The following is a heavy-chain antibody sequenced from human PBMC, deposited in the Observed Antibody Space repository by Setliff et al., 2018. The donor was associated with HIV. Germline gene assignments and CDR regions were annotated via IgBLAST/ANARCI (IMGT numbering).Heavy chain of an antibody. CDR1: GFTFSDYY. V-gene: IGHV1-2*02. D-gene: IGHD2-2*01. J-gene: IGHJ3*02. CDR3: ATQRDIVMVPGQGGFDI. Sequence: GASVKVSCKASGFTFSDYYIHWVRQAPGQGLEWMGWINPNSGGTNYAQKFQGRVNMTRDTSISTTYMELRSLRSDDTAMYYCATQRDIVMVPGQGGFDIWAQGTMVTVSS. CDR2: INPNSGGT.